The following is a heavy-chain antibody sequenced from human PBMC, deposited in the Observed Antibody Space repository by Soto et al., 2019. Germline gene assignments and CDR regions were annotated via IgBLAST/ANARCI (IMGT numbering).Heavy chain of an antibody. D-gene: IGHD1-26*01. CDR3: ARVKRSTSRLDP. CDR1: GDSVSSGAYY. Sequence: QVQLQESGPGLVKPSETLSLTCSVSGDSVSSGAYYWSWIRQPPGKGLEWIGYVYYSGSTSYNPSLETGVTISVDTSQHQFSLKLTSVTPADTAIYYCARVKRSTSRLDPWGQGTLVTVSS. V-gene: IGHV4-61*08. J-gene: IGHJ5*02. CDR2: VYYSGST.